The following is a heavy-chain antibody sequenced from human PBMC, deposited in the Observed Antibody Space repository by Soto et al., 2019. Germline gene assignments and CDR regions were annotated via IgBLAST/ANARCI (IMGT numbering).Heavy chain of an antibody. CDR2: MNPNSGNT. D-gene: IGHD1-20*01. CDR1: GYTFTSYD. Sequence: ASVKVSCKASGYTFTSYDINWVRQATEQGLEWMGWMNPNSGNTGYAQKFQGRVTMTRNTSISTAYMELSSLRSEDTAVYYCARGRPGIRGTKRWFDPWGQGTLVTVSS. CDR3: ARGRPGIRGTKRWFDP. V-gene: IGHV1-8*01. J-gene: IGHJ5*02.